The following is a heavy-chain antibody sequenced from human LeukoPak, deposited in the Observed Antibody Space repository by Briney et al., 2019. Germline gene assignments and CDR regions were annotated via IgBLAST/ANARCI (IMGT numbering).Heavy chain of an antibody. V-gene: IGHV3-9*01. CDR1: GFTFVNYA. CDR3: TKDVTPGGADV. J-gene: IGHJ6*02. Sequence: GGSLRLSCAVSGFTFVNYAIHWVRQAPGKGLEWVSGFDYNSGRIDCADSVKGRFTISRDNAKNSLYLQMNSLRVEDTALYYCTKDVTPGGADVWGQGTTVTVSS. D-gene: IGHD1-14*01. CDR2: FDYNSGRI.